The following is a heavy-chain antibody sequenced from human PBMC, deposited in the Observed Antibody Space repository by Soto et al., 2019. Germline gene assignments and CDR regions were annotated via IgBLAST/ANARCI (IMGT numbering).Heavy chain of an antibody. CDR2: ISRSGSNT. J-gene: IGHJ4*02. CDR1: GFIFSDYA. D-gene: IGHD6-13*01. CDR3: AKDRHASSWTPPLFDY. V-gene: IGHV3-23*01. Sequence: PGGSLRLSCAASGFIFSDYAMSWVRQAPGKGLEWVSAISRSGSNTNYADSVRGRFTISRDNSKNTLYLQMHSMRGEDTAVYYCAKDRHASSWTPPLFDYWGLGTLVTVSS.